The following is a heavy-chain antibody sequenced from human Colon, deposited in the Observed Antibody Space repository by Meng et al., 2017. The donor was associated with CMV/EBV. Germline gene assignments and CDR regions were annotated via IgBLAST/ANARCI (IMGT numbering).Heavy chain of an antibody. CDR2: ISSSSRDI. Sequence: CVPQVSGKGLEWVSSISSSSRDINYADSVKGRFTISRDNAKNSLYLQMNSLRAEDSGVYYCATTIVVLPAATTDYWGQGTLVTVSS. D-gene: IGHD2-15*01. V-gene: IGHV3-21*01. J-gene: IGHJ4*02. CDR3: ATTIVVLPAATTDY.